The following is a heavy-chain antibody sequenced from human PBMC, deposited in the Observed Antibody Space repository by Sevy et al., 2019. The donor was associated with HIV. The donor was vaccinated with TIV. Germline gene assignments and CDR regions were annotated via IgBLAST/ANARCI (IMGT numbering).Heavy chain of an antibody. Sequence: GGSLRLSCAASGFTFNTHAMNWVRQAPGKGLEWVSGISATGGGTYCTDSVKGRFTVSRDNSQNTLYLQMNSLRADDTAIYYCAKALNPALESMIEVIFRTLKGFDVWGQGTMVTVSS. CDR2: ISATGGGT. D-gene: IGHD3-22*01. V-gene: IGHV3-23*01. J-gene: IGHJ3*01. CDR1: GFTFNTHA. CDR3: AKALNPALESMIEVIFRTLKGFDV.